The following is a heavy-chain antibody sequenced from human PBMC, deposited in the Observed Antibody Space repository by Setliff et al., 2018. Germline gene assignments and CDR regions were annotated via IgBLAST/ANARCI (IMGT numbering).Heavy chain of an antibody. CDR3: AKDRKNYYDTSGYPDAFDI. V-gene: IGHV3-23*01. CDR2: ITGNGNSL. CDR1: GFTFSSYW. J-gene: IGHJ3*02. D-gene: IGHD3-22*01. Sequence: GGSLRLSCAASGFTFSSYWMSWVRQAPGKGPEWVSTITGNGNSLYYADSVKGRFIVSRDNSKNTMYLQLRSLRADDTAIYYCAKDRKNYYDTSGYPDAFDIWGQGTTVTVSS.